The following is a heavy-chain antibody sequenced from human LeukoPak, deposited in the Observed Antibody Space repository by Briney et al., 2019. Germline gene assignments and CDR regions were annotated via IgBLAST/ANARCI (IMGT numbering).Heavy chain of an antibody. CDR1: GDSVSSGSGG. CDR3: AKEEYSSGWYYFDY. V-gene: IGHV6-1*01. D-gene: IGHD6-19*01. J-gene: IGHJ4*02. Sequence: SQTLSLTCDISGDSVSSGSGGWNWIRQSPSRGLEWLGRTYYRSKWYNDYAVSVKSRITINPDTSKNQFSLQLNSVTPEDTAVYYCAKEEYSSGWYYFDYWGQGTLVTVSS. CDR2: TYYRSKWYN.